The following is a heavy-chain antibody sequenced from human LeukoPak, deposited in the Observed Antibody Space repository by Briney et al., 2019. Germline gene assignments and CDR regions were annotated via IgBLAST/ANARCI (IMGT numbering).Heavy chain of an antibody. D-gene: IGHD1-26*01. Sequence: GASVKLSCKASGYTFTSYYMHWVRQAPGQGLEWMGIINPSDGSTSYAQKFQGRVTMTRDMSTSTVYMELSSLRSEDTAVYYCARDKVVGATTAWYFDLWGRGTLVTVSS. J-gene: IGHJ2*01. CDR3: ARDKVVGATTAWYFDL. CDR2: INPSDGST. CDR1: GYTFTSYY. V-gene: IGHV1-46*01.